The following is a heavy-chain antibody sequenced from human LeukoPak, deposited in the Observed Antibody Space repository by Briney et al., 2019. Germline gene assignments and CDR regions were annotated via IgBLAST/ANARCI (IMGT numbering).Heavy chain of an antibody. D-gene: IGHD3-3*01. V-gene: IGHV4-34*01. CDR2: INHSGST. CDR1: GGSFSGYY. J-gene: IGHJ6*02. Sequence: SETLSLTCAVYGGSFSGYYWSWFRQPPGKGLEWIGEINHSGSTNYNPSLKSRVTISVDTSKNQFSLKLSSVTAADTAVYYCARPLGRFPDVWGQGTTVTVSS. CDR3: ARPLGRFPDV.